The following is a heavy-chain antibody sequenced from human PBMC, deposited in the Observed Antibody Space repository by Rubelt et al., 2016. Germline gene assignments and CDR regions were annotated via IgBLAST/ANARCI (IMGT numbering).Heavy chain of an antibody. CDR2: MNPNSSNT. CDR3: ARVPSFTSRGDS. V-gene: IGHV1-8*01. CDR1: GYTFTSYD. Sequence: QVQLVQSGAEVQKPGASVKVSCKASGYTFTSYDITWVRQATGQGLDWMGWMNPNSSNTGYAQKFQGRATMTTDTSTSTAYLELRGLRSDDTAGYYCARVPSFTSRGDSWGQGTLVTVSS. J-gene: IGHJ4*02. D-gene: IGHD2-2*01.